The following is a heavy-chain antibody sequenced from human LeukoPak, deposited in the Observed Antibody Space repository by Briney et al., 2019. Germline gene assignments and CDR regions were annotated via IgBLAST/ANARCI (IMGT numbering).Heavy chain of an antibody. CDR3: VNLGYSD. D-gene: IGHD5-12*01. Sequence: PGGSLRLSCEASGFSFSAAWMTWVRRAPGKGLEWVATIKNDGSDKYYVDSVKGRFTLSRDNAKNSVYLQMNSLRVEDTAVYYCVNLGYSDGGQGTLVTVSS. V-gene: IGHV3-7*01. J-gene: IGHJ4*02. CDR2: IKNDGSDK. CDR1: GFSFSAAW.